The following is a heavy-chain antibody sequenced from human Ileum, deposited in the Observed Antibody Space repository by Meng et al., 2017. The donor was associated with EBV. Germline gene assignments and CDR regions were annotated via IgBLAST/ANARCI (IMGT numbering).Heavy chain of an antibody. D-gene: IGHD3-22*01. CDR1: GGFFSGYY. Sequence: QVQLQQWGGGLLKPSDTLSLTCAVYGGFFSGYYWSWIRQSPGKGLEWIGEINHSGSTNYNPSLKSRVTISVDTSKNQFSLKLTSVTAADTAVYYCAREARSSGYHPGIGPWGQGTLVTVSS. J-gene: IGHJ5*02. CDR2: INHSGST. CDR3: AREARSSGYHPGIGP. V-gene: IGHV4-34*02.